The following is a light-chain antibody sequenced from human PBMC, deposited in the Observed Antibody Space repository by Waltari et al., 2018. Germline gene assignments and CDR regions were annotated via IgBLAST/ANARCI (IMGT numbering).Light chain of an antibody. Sequence: HSALTQPASVSGSPGQSITIPCSGSSSDVGGYNYVSCYLQYPGQAPKLIIYSVSKRPSEISDRCSGSKSGSTASLTISGLQAEYEADYYCSSYTSSNTVVFGGGTKVTVL. V-gene: IGLV2-14*03. CDR1: SSDVGGYNY. CDR3: SSYTSSNTVV. CDR2: SVS. J-gene: IGLJ2*01.